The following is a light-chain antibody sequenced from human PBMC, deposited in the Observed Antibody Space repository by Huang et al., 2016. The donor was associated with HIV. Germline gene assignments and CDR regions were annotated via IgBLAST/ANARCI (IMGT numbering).Light chain of an antibody. CDR1: QSVSGN. CDR3: QQYNNWPPRYT. CDR2: GAS. J-gene: IGKJ2*01. V-gene: IGKV3-15*01. Sequence: ETVMTQSPAILSVSPGERATLSCRASQSVSGNLAWYQQKPGQPPRPLIYGASTRATGIPPRFSGTGSGAEFTLTISGLQSEDFAIYYCQQYNNWPPRYTFGQGTRLEIK.